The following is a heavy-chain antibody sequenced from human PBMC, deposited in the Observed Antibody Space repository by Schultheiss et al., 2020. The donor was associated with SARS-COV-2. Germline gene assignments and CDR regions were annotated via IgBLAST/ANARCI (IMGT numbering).Heavy chain of an antibody. V-gene: IGHV3-7*03. J-gene: IGHJ5*02. CDR2: IKQDGSEK. CDR1: GFTFSSYW. D-gene: IGHD4-17*01. Sequence: GGSLRLSCAASGFTFSSYWMSWVRQAPGKGLEWVANIKQDGSEKYYVDSVKGRFTISRDNAKNSLYLQMNSLRAEDTAVYYCARTYGDYVGRNWFDPWGQGTLVTVSS. CDR3: ARTYGDYVGRNWFDP.